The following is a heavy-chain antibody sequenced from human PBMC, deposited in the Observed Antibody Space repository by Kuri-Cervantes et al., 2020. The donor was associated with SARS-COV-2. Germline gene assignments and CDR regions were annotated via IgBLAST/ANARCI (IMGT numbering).Heavy chain of an antibody. CDR2: IIPIFGTA. V-gene: IGHV1-69*06. CDR1: RGTFSSYA. CDR3: ARHPGVLRYFDWLNFDY. D-gene: IGHD3-9*01. Sequence: SVKVSCKASRGTFSSYAISWVRQAPGQGLEWMGGIIPIFGTANYAQKFQGRVTITADKSTSTAYMELSSLRSEDTAVYYCARHPGVLRYFDWLNFDYWGQGTLVTVSS. J-gene: IGHJ4*02.